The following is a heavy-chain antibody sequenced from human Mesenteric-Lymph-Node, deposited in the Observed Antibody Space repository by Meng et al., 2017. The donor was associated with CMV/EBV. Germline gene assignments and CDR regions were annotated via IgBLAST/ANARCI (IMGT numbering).Heavy chain of an antibody. Sequence: GESLKISCAASGFTFSDYYMSGIRQAPGKGLEWVSYISSSGSTIYYADSVKGRFTISRDNSKNTLYLQMNSLRAEDTAVYYCARDLHHNSSGYDYWGQGTLVTVSS. CDR3: ARDLHHNSSGYDY. D-gene: IGHD3-22*01. CDR2: ISSSGSTI. J-gene: IGHJ4*02. V-gene: IGHV3-11*01. CDR1: GFTFSDYY.